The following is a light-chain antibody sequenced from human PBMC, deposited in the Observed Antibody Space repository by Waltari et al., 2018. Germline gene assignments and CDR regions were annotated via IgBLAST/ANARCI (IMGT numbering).Light chain of an antibody. CDR1: QRVSSN. J-gene: IGKJ1*01. V-gene: IGKV3D-15*01. CDR3: QHYVRLPAT. Sequence: EIVMTQSPATLSVSPGERATLSCRASQRVSSNLAWYQQKPGQAPRLLMYGASIRAPGTPDRFSGSGSGTDFSLTISRLEPEDFAVYYCQHYVRLPATFGQGTKVEIK. CDR2: GAS.